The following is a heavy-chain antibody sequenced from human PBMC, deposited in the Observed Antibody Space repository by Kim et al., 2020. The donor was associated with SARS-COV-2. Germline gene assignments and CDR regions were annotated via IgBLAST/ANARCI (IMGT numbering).Heavy chain of an antibody. CDR3: ARQAEEDDYDRQPDWFDP. CDR2: IYYSGST. J-gene: IGHJ5*02. V-gene: IGHV4-39*01. D-gene: IGHD3-22*01. CDR1: GGSISSSSYY. Sequence: SETLSLTCTVSGGSISSSSYYWGWIRQPPGKGLEWIGSIYYSGSTYYNPSLKSRVTISVDTSKNQFSLKLSSVTAADTAVYYCARQAEEDDYDRQPDWFDPWGQGTLVTVSS.